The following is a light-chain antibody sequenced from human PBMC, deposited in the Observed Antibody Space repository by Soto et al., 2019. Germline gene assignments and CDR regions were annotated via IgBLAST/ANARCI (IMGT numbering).Light chain of an antibody. V-gene: IGLV2-14*01. CDR1: SSDVGAYNF. Sequence: QSVLTQPASVSGSPGQSITISCTGTSSDVGAYNFVSWHQQHPGKAPKLMIYGVTNRPSGVSNRFSGSKTGNTASLTISGLQAEDEADYYCFSHRGGDSHVFGTGTKVTVL. CDR3: FSHRGGDSHV. J-gene: IGLJ1*01. CDR2: GVT.